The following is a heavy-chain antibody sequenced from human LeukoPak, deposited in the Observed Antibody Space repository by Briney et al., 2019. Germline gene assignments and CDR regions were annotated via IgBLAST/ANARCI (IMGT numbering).Heavy chain of an antibody. J-gene: IGHJ2*01. CDR1: GFTFSSYG. Sequence: GGSLRLSCAASGFTFSSYGMHWVRQAPGKGLEWVAFIRYDGSNKYYADSVKGRFTISRDNSKNTLYLQMNSLRAEDTAVYNCAKGLGLSYWYFDLWGRGTLVTVSS. D-gene: IGHD2/OR15-2a*01. V-gene: IGHV3-30*02. CDR3: AKGLGLSYWYFDL. CDR2: IRYDGSNK.